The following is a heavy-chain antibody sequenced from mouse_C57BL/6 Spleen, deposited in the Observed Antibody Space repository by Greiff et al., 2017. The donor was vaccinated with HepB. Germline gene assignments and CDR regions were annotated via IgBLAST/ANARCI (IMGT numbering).Heavy chain of an antibody. CDR3: ARRGNYDYDGFAY. D-gene: IGHD2-4*01. J-gene: IGHJ3*01. CDR1: GYTFTDYY. Sequence: QVQLKESGAELVRPGASVKLSCKASGYTFTDYYINWVKQRPGQGLEWIARIYPGSGNTYYNEKFKGKATLTAEKSSSTAYMQLSSLTSEDSAVYFCARRGNYDYDGFAYWGQGTLVTVSA. CDR2: IYPGSGNT. V-gene: IGHV1-76*01.